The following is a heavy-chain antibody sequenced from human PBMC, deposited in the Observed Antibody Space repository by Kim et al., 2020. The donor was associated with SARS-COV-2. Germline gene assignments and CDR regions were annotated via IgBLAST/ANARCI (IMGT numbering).Heavy chain of an antibody. CDR3: GRESWFDP. Sequence: VGSLRLSCAASGFNFSIYSMNWVRQAPGKGLEWVSIISGSSTTIYYADSVRGRFTISRDNAKNSLYLQMNSLRDEDTAVYYCGRESWFDPWGQGTMVTVS. J-gene: IGHJ5*02. CDR2: ISGSSTTI. CDR1: GFNFSIYS. V-gene: IGHV3-48*02.